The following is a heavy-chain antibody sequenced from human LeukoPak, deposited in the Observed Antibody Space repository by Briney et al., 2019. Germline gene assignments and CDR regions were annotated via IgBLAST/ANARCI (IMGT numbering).Heavy chain of an antibody. J-gene: IGHJ6*02. CDR1: GFTFSSYS. Sequence: GGSLRLSCAASGFTFSSYSMNWVRQAPGKGLEWVSSISSSSSYIYYADSVKGRFTISRDNAKNSLYLQMNSLRAEATAVYYCARDISPHYYGMDVWGQGTTVTVSS. V-gene: IGHV3-21*01. CDR3: ARDISPHYYGMDV. CDR2: ISSSSSYI.